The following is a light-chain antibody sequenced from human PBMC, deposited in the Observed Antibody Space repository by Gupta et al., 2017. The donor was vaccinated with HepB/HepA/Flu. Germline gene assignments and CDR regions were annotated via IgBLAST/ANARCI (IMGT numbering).Light chain of an antibody. CDR3: SSYRDGTTLGV. CDR2: DFS. J-gene: IGLJ3*02. CDR1: HSDVGSYNY. Sequence: QSALTQPASVSGSPGQSITISCTGTHSDVGSYNYVSLYQQHPGKAPKLMIYDFSNRPSGVSNRFSDSKSVIPSSLTVSGLQSEDEADYYCSSYRDGTTLGVFGEWTKLTVL. V-gene: IGLV2-14*03.